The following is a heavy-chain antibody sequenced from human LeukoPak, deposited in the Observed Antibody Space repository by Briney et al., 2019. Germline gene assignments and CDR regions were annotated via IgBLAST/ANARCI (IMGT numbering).Heavy chain of an antibody. J-gene: IGHJ4*02. D-gene: IGHD2-21*02. CDR1: GFTFSSYG. CDR2: ILYDGSNK. V-gene: IGHV3-30*18. CDR3: AKARYCGGDCYSSNFDY. Sequence: GRSLRLSCAASGFTFSSYGMHWVRQAPGKGLEWVAVILYDGSNKYYADSVKGRFTISRDNSKNTLYLQMNSLRAEDTAVYYCAKARYCGGDCYSSNFDYWGQGTLVTVSS.